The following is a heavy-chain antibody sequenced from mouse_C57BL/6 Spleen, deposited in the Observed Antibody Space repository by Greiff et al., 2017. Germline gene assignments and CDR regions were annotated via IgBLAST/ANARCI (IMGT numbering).Heavy chain of an antibody. Sequence: QVQLQQPGAELVKPGASVKLSCKASGYTFTRYWMHWVKQRPGRGLEWNGRLDPNSVGHKYNEKVKGKATLTEDKPSITAYMQRSSLASEDSAVYYCGRWGDCGVAFFDYWGQGTTRTVSS. CDR2: LDPNSVGH. J-gene: IGHJ2*01. CDR1: GYTFTRYW. V-gene: IGHV1-72*01. CDR3: GRWGDCGVAFFDY.